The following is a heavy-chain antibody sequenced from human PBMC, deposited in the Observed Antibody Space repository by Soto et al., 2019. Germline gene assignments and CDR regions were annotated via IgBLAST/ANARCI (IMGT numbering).Heavy chain of an antibody. D-gene: IGHD5-18*01. CDR3: ARAEGDSYGTRYGMDV. Sequence: XETLSLTCTVSGCSISSYYWSWIRQPAGKRLEWIGRIYTSGSTNYNPSLKSRVTMSVDTSKNQFSLKLSSVTAADTAVYYCARAEGDSYGTRYGMDVWGQGTTVTVSS. J-gene: IGHJ6*02. CDR1: GCSISSYY. CDR2: IYTSGST. V-gene: IGHV4-4*07.